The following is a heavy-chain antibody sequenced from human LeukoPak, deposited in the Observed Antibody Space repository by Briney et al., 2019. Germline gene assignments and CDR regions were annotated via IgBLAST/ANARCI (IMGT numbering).Heavy chain of an antibody. Sequence: GGSLRLSCAASGFTFSSYAMHWVRQAPGKGLEWVSGISWNSGSIGYADSVKGRFTISRDNAKNSLYLQMNSLRAEDTALYYCAKVRMGGYYDYWGQGTLVTVSS. CDR1: GFTFSSYA. V-gene: IGHV3-9*01. CDR2: ISWNSGSI. D-gene: IGHD3-10*01. CDR3: AKVRMGGYYDY. J-gene: IGHJ4*02.